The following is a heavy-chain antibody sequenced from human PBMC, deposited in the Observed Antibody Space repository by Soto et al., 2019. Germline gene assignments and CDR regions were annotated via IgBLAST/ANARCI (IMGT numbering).Heavy chain of an antibody. CDR3: SIGSGWSPTLFDY. V-gene: IGHV3-9*01. CDR1: GFTFDDYA. J-gene: IGHJ4*02. D-gene: IGHD6-19*01. CDR2: ISWNSGSI. Sequence: GGSLRLSCAASGFTFDDYAMHWVRQAPGKGLEWVSGISWNSGSIGYADSVKGRFTISRDNAKNSLYLQMNSLRAEDTALYYCSIGSGWSPTLFDYWGQGTLVTVSS.